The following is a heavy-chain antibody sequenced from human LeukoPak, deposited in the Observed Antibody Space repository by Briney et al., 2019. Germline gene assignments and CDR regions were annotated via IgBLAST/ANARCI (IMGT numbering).Heavy chain of an antibody. CDR3: ARVYGGNSADC. CDR1: GYTFTSYA. CDR2: LNAGNGDT. V-gene: IGHV1-3*01. D-gene: IGHD4-23*01. Sequence: ASVKVSCKASGYTFTSYAVHWVRQAPGQGLEWMGWLNAGNGDTKYSQKFQGRVTITRDTSASTAYMELSSLRSEDTAMYYCARVYGGNSADCWGQGTLVTVSS. J-gene: IGHJ4*02.